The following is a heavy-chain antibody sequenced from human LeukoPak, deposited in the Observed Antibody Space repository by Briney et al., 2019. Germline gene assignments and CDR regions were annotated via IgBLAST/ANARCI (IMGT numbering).Heavy chain of an antibody. CDR3: ARLWELGDGY. V-gene: IGHV4-38-2*02. J-gene: IGHJ4*02. D-gene: IGHD1-7*01. CDR2: IYYSGST. Sequence: SETLSLTCTVSGYSISSGYYWGWIRQPPGKGLEWIGSIYYSGSTYYNPSLKSRVTISVDTSKNQFSLKLSSVTAADTAVYYCARLWELGDGYWGQGTLVTVSS. CDR1: GYSISSGYY.